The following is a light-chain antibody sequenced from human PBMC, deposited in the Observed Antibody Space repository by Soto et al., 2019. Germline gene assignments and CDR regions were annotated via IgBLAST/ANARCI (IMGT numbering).Light chain of an antibody. CDR1: SSDIATYDL. Sequence: QSVLTQPASVSGSPGQSITISCTGTSSDIATYDLVSWYQQHPGKAPKLIIYDVNNRPSGVSDRFSGSKSGNTASLTISGLQAEDEGDYYCVSYTDGTTLVVFGGGTKLTVL. J-gene: IGLJ2*01. CDR2: DVN. V-gene: IGLV2-14*02. CDR3: VSYTDGTTLVV.